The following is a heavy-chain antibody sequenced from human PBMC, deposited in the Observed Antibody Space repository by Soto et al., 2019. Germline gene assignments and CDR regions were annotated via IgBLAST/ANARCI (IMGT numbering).Heavy chain of an antibody. J-gene: IGHJ6*02. D-gene: IGHD3-10*01. CDR3: AIETREFSSSGGLDV. Sequence: QVQLQESGPGLVKPSETLSLTCTVSGGSVNSDYYFWTWIRQPPGKRLEWIGYVYYSGSTNYNHSHTSRVTISADTSKNEFSLKLSSVTAADTAVYFCAIETREFSSSGGLDVWGQGTTVTVSS. V-gene: IGHV4-61*01. CDR1: GGSVNSDYYF. CDR2: VYYSGST.